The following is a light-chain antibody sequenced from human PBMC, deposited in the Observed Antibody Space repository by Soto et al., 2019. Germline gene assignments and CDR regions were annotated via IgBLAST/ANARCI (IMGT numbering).Light chain of an antibody. J-gene: IGLJ2*01. CDR2: QDT. Sequence: SYELTQPPSVSVSPGQTASITCSGHKLGNKYACWYQRKPGQSPVLVIYQDTKRPSGIPERFSGSNSGNTATPTISGTQAMDEADYYCQAWDSSTVVFGGGTKLTVL. CDR3: QAWDSSTVV. CDR1: KLGNKY. V-gene: IGLV3-1*01.